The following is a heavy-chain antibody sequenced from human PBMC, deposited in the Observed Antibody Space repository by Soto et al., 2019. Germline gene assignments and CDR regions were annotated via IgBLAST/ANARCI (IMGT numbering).Heavy chain of an antibody. Sequence: QVQLVESGGGVVQPGRSLILSCAASGFTFSSYGMHWVRQAPGKGLEWVAVIWYDGSNKYYADSVKGRFTISRDNSKNTLYLQMNSLRAEDTAVYYCARGSYGSGSYYPTYWGQGTLVTVSS. J-gene: IGHJ4*02. V-gene: IGHV3-33*01. CDR2: IWYDGSNK. CDR3: ARGSYGSGSYYPTY. D-gene: IGHD3-10*01. CDR1: GFTFSSYG.